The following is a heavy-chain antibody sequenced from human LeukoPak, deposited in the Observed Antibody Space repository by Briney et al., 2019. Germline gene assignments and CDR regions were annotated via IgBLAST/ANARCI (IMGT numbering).Heavy chain of an antibody. J-gene: IGHJ6*02. Sequence: SETLSLTCAVSGGSISSSNWWSWVRQPPGKGLEWIGEIYHSGSTNYNPSLKSRVTISVDKSKNQFSLKLSSVTVADTAVYYCAAAGTRHYYYYGMDVWGQGTTVTVSS. V-gene: IGHV4-4*02. CDR3: AAAGTRHYYYYGMDV. CDR2: IYHSGST. D-gene: IGHD6-19*01. CDR1: GGSISSSNW.